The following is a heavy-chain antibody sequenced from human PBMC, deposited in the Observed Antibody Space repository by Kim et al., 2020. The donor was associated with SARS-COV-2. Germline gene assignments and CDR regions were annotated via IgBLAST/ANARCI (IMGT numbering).Heavy chain of an antibody. D-gene: IGHD3-10*01. J-gene: IGHJ4*02. Sequence: SVKVSCKASGGTFSSYAISWVRQAPGQGLEWMGGIIPIFGTANYAQKFQGRVTITADESTSTAYMELSSLRSEDTAVYYCAVGRGLRIGLTVIFDYWGQGTLVTVSS. CDR3: AVGRGLRIGLTVIFDY. CDR1: GGTFSSYA. V-gene: IGHV1-69*13. CDR2: IIPIFGTA.